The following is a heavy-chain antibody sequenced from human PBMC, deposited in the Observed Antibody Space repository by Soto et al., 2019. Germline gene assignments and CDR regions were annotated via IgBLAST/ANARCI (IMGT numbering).Heavy chain of an antibody. CDR2: ISGSGGST. V-gene: IGHV3-23*01. D-gene: IGHD2-15*01. Sequence: GGPLRLYCAAAEFTFTSCAMNWVRQAPGKGLEWVSAISGSGGSTYYADSVKGRFTISRDNSKNTLYLQMNSLRAEDTAVYYCAKLVVVAARRAEYFQHWGQGTLVTVSS. CDR3: AKLVVVAARRAEYFQH. CDR1: EFTFTSCA. J-gene: IGHJ1*01.